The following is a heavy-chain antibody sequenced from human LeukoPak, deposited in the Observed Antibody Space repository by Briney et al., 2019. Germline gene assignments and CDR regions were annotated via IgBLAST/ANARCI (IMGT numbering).Heavy chain of an antibody. CDR2: ISGSGGST. J-gene: IGHJ4*02. CDR3: AREYYYDSSGYPVY. CDR1: GFTFSSYA. V-gene: IGHV3-23*01. D-gene: IGHD3-22*01. Sequence: GGSLRLYCAASGFTFSSYAMSWVRQAPGKGLEWVSAISGSGGSTYYADSVKGRFTISRDNSKNTLYLQMNSLRAEDTAVYYCAREYYYDSSGYPVYWGQGTLVTVSS.